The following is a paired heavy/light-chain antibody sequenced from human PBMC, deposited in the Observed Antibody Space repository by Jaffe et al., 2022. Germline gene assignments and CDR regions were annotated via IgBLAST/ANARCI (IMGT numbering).Heavy chain of an antibody. J-gene: IGHJ4*02. CDR2: ISHDGSNK. Sequence: QVQLVESGGGVVQPGRSLRLSCAASGFTFSTYGIHWVRQAPGKGLEWVAFISHDGSNKHYADSVKGRFTISRDNSKNTLDLQMNSLRAEDTAVYYCAKDHPGISGWFDYWGQGTLVTVSS. D-gene: IGHD6-19*01. CDR1: GFTFSTYG. V-gene: IGHV3-30*18. CDR3: AKDHPGISGWFDY.
Light chain of an antibody. J-gene: IGKJ4*01. V-gene: IGKV3-11*01. CDR1: QSVSNY. CDR2: DAS. CDR3: QQRSNWPPLT. Sequence: EIVLTQSPPTLSLSPGERATLSCRASQSVSNYLAWYQHKPGQAPRLLIYDASYRATGIPARFSGSGSGTDFTLTISSLEPEDFAVYYCQQRSNWPPLTFGGGTKVEIK.